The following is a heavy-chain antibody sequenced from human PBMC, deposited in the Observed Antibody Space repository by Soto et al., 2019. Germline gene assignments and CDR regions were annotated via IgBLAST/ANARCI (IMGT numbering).Heavy chain of an antibody. Sequence: VKVSCKASGYTFTSYAMHWVRQAPGQRLEWMGWINAGNGNTKYSQKFQGRVTITRDTSASTAYMELSSLRSEDTAVYYCVRTNYYDFWSGFPTYYGMDVWGQGTTVTVSS. CDR2: INAGNGNT. V-gene: IGHV1-3*01. J-gene: IGHJ6*02. D-gene: IGHD3-3*01. CDR1: GYTFTSYA. CDR3: VRTNYYDFWSGFPTYYGMDV.